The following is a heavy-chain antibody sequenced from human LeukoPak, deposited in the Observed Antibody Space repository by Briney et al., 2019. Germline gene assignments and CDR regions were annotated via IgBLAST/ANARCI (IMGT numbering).Heavy chain of an antibody. Sequence: SVKVSCKVSGGTFNNFALSWVRQAPGQGLEWVGGTIRVSGTTKYAQSLQGRVKVTADGSTSTAYMEMSSLRSEDTAIYYCASPMTYYDVWSGYPPFDYWGQGTLVTVSS. CDR3: ASPMTYYDVWSGYPPFDY. CDR1: GGTFNNFA. V-gene: IGHV1-69*13. J-gene: IGHJ4*02. CDR2: TIRVSGTT. D-gene: IGHD3-3*01.